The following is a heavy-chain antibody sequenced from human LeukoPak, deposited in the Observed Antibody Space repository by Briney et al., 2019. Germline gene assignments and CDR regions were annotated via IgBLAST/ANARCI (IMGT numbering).Heavy chain of an antibody. V-gene: IGHV3-48*01. CDR3: ARDLYPGY. Sequence: GGSLRLSCAASGFTFSIYSMNWVRQAPGRGLEWASYISSSSSTIHYVDSVKGRFTISRDDAKNSLYLQMNNLRAEDTAVYYCARDLYPGYWGQGTLVTVSS. CDR1: GFTFSIYS. D-gene: IGHD3-16*01. CDR2: ISSSSSTI. J-gene: IGHJ4*02.